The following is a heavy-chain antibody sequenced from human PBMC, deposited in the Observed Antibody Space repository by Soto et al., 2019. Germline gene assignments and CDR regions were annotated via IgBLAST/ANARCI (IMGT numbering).Heavy chain of an antibody. D-gene: IGHD4-17*01. Sequence: QVQLVQSGAEVKKPGASVKVSCKASGYTFTSYDINWVRQATGQGLEWMGWMNPNSGNTGYAQKFQGRLTMTRNPSISTAYMELSSLRSEVTAMYYCARSTNDYGDRHWGQGTLVTVSS. J-gene: IGHJ4*02. V-gene: IGHV1-8*01. CDR2: MNPNSGNT. CDR1: GYTFTSYD. CDR3: ARSTNDYGDRH.